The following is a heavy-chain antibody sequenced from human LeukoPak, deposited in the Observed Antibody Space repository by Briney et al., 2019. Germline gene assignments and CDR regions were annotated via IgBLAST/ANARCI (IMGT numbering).Heavy chain of an antibody. CDR1: GGSFSGFY. CDR2: ITPSGST. Sequence: PSEPLSLTCAVSGGSFSGFYWSWIRQPPGKGLEWVGEITPSGSTNYNPSLKTRVTMSVDASKNQFSLKLNSVFAADTAVYYCARGVLRRFHYYGPKGTDFWGQGALVTVSS. V-gene: IGHV4-34*01. D-gene: IGHD3-10*01. J-gene: IGHJ4*02. CDR3: ARGVLRRFHYYGPKGTDF.